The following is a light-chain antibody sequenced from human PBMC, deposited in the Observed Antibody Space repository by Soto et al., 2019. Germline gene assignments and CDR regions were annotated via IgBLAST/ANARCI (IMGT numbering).Light chain of an antibody. CDR1: QAISSY. CDR3: HKYNHAPT. Sequence: DIQLTQSPSSLSASVGDRVTITCRASQAISSYLAWYQQKPGKVPELLIYATSTLQSGAPSRFSGSGSETDFTLTISRLQPEGVATYYCHKYNHAPTFGGGTKLEIK. CDR2: ATS. V-gene: IGKV1-27*01. J-gene: IGKJ4*01.